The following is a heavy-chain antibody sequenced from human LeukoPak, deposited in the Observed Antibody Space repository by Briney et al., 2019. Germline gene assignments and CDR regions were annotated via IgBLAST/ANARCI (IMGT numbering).Heavy chain of an antibody. Sequence: SETLSLTCAVYGGSFSGYYWSWIRQPPGKGLEWIGEINHSGSTNYNPSLKSRVTISVDTSKNQFSLKLSSVTAADTAVYYCASGMVQGVITHDYWGQGTLVTVSS. J-gene: IGHJ4*02. CDR3: ASGMVQGVITHDY. D-gene: IGHD3-10*01. CDR2: INHSGST. V-gene: IGHV4-34*01. CDR1: GGSFSGYY.